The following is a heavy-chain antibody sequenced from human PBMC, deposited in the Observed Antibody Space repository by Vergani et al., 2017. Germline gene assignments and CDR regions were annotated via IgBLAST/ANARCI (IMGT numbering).Heavy chain of an antibody. CDR1: GGSISSGSYY. CDR2: IYTSGST. D-gene: IGHD4-11*01. V-gene: IGHV4-61*02. Sequence: QVQLQESGPGLVKPSQTLSLTCTVPGGSISSGSYYWSWIRQPAGKGLEWIGRIYTSGSTNYNLSLKSRVTISVDTSKNQFSLKLSSVAAADTAVYYCATDYSIIAYGMDVWGQGTTVTVSS. CDR3: ATDYSIIAYGMDV. J-gene: IGHJ6*02.